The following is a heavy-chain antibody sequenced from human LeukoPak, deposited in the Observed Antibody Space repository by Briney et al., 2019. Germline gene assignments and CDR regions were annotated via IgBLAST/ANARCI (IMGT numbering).Heavy chain of an antibody. CDR3: ARQGEVILTGYPAWIDS. J-gene: IGHJ5*01. CDR1: GFTFSDYY. CDR2: IYYSGST. Sequence: LRLSCAASGFTFSDYYMSWIRQPPGKGLEWIGSIYYSGSTYYKPSLRSRVTISVDTSKSQFSLKLNSVTAADTAVYYCARQGEVILTGYPAWIDSWGQGTLVTVSS. D-gene: IGHD3-9*01. V-gene: IGHV4-39*01.